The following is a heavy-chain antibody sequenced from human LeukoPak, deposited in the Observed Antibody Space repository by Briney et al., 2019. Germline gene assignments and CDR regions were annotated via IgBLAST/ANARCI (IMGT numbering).Heavy chain of an antibody. CDR3: AREKWELLSTDDAFDI. J-gene: IGHJ3*02. CDR1: GYTFTSYG. V-gene: IGHV1-18*01. CDR2: ISAYNGNT. Sequence: GASVKVSCKASGYTFTSYGISWVRQAPGQGLEWMGRISAYNGNTNYAQKLQGRVTMTTDTSTSTAYMELRSLRSDDTAVYYCAREKWELLSTDDAFDIWGQGTMVTVSS. D-gene: IGHD1-26*01.